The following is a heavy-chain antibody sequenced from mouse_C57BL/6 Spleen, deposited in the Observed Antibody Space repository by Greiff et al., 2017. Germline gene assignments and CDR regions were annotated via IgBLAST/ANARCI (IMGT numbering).Heavy chain of an antibody. V-gene: IGHV1-52*01. D-gene: IGHD1-1*01. CDR2: IDPSDSET. Sequence: VQLQQPGAELVRPGSSVKLSCKASGYTFTSYWMHWVKQRPIQGLEWIGNIDPSDSETHYNQKFKDKATLTVDKSSSTAYMQLSSLTSEGSAVDYCAGDYGGSYKYFDVWGTGTTVTVSS. CDR3: AGDYGGSYKYFDV. CDR1: GYTFTSYW. J-gene: IGHJ1*03.